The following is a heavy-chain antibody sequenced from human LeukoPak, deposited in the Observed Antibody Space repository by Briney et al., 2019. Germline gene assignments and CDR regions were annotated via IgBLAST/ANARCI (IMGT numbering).Heavy chain of an antibody. D-gene: IGHD1-7*01. Sequence: GSLRLSCAASGFTFSDYYMSWIRQPAGKGLEWIGRIYTSGSTNYNPSLKSRVTISVDTSKNQFSLKLSSVTAADTAVYYCARGPAGGELLSFDYWGQGTLVTVSS. J-gene: IGHJ4*02. CDR3: ARGPAGGELLSFDY. CDR1: GFTFSDYY. CDR2: IYTSGST. V-gene: IGHV4-4*07.